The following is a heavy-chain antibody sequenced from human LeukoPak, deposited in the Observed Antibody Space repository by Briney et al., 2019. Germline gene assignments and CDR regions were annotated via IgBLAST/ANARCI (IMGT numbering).Heavy chain of an antibody. J-gene: IGHJ4*02. CDR1: GYTFTSYD. V-gene: IGHV1-8*02. Sequence: ASVKVSCKASGYTFTSYDINWVRQATGQGLEWMGWMNPNSGNTGYAQKFQGRVTMTRNTSISTAYMELSSLRSEDTAVYYCARGKYYYDSSGRSFYYFDYWGQGTLVTVSS. CDR3: ARGKYYYDSSGRSFYYFDY. D-gene: IGHD3-22*01. CDR2: MNPNSGNT.